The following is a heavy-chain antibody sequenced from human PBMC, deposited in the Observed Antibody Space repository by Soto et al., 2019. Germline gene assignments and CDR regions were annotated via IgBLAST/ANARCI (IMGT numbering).Heavy chain of an antibody. CDR1: GGSISEKY. Sequence: PSETLSLTCIVSGGSISEKYWNWVRQPPGKGLEWIGLIFANGHTDYNPSLKSRVTMSVDASKNQFSLRLTSMTAADTAVYYCVASLAASGLNWLDPWGRGTLGTVSS. CDR2: IFANGHT. D-gene: IGHD6-13*01. J-gene: IGHJ5*02. V-gene: IGHV4-4*07. CDR3: VASLAASGLNWLDP.